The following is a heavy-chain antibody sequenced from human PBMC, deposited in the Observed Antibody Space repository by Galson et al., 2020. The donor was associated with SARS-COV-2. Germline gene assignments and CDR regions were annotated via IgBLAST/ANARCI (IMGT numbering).Heavy chain of an antibody. CDR2: IFFDGSDK. D-gene: IGHD6-19*01. V-gene: IGHV3-33*01. Sequence: GESLKISCAASGFTFSSHAMHWVRQAPGKGLEWVAQIFFDGSDKYYGDSVKGRFTISRDSSKNTVYLQMNNRRADDTAVYYCARDGQTRSGWAFDYCGQGTLGTVSS. J-gene: IGHJ4*02. CDR1: GFTFSSHA. CDR3: ARDGQTRSGWAFDY.